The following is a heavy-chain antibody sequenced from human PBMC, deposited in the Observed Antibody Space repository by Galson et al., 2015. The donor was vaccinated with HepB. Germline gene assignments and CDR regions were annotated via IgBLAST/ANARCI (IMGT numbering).Heavy chain of an antibody. Sequence: SVKVSCKASGYTFTSYAMHWVRQAPGQRLEWMGWINAGNGNTKYSQKFQGRVTITRDTSASTAYMELSSLRSEDTAVYYCARDRRIVVVVAAPQGPGLGFDPWGQGTLVTVSS. CDR3: ARDRRIVVVVAAPQGPGLGFDP. J-gene: IGHJ5*02. V-gene: IGHV1-3*01. CDR1: GYTFTSYA. CDR2: INAGNGNT. D-gene: IGHD2-15*01.